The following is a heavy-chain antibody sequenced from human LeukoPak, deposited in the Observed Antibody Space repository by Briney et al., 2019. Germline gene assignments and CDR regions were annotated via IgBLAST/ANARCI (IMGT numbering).Heavy chain of an antibody. CDR2: IYYSGST. V-gene: IGHV4-59*01. CDR3: ARAAREMATTPDFDY. CDR1: GVSISSYY. Sequence: SETLSLTCTVSGVSISSYYWSWIRQPPGKGLEWIGYIYYSGSTNYNPSLKSRVTISVDTSKNQFSLKLSSVTAADTAVYYCARAAREMATTPDFDYWGQGTLVTVSS. D-gene: IGHD5-24*01. J-gene: IGHJ4*02.